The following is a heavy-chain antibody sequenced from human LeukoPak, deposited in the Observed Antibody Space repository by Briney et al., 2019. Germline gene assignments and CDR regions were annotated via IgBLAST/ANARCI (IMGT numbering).Heavy chain of an antibody. V-gene: IGHV4-39*01. Sequence: SETLSLTCTVSGGSISSYYWGWIRQPPGKGLEWIGSIYYSGSTYYNPSLKSRVTISVDTSKNQFSLKLSSVTAADTAVYYCARFSSGWHRDYWGQGTLVTVSS. J-gene: IGHJ4*02. D-gene: IGHD6-19*01. CDR1: GGSISSYY. CDR2: IYYSGST. CDR3: ARFSSGWHRDY.